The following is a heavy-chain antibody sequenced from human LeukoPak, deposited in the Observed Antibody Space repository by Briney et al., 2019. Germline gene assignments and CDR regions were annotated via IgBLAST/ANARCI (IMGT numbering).Heavy chain of an antibody. Sequence: GGSLRLSCAASGFTFSSYAMSWVRQAPGKGLEWVSAISGSGGSTFYADSVKGRFTISRDNSKNTLYLQMNSLRAEDTAVYYCAKPPDLGTHNWFDPWGQGTLVTVSS. CDR3: AKPPDLGTHNWFDP. V-gene: IGHV3-23*01. CDR1: GFTFSSYA. J-gene: IGHJ5*02. D-gene: IGHD7-27*01. CDR2: ISGSGGST.